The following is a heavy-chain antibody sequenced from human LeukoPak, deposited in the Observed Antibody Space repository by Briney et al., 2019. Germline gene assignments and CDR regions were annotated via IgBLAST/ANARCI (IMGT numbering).Heavy chain of an antibody. V-gene: IGHV3-30*18. J-gene: IGHJ4*02. CDR1: GFSFSSYG. CDR2: ISYDGSKQ. D-gene: IGHD3-22*01. CDR3: AKGRYYYDSSGYQPDY. Sequence: PGGSLRLSCAASGFSFSSYGMHWVRQAPGKGLEWVAVISYDGSKQYYADSVKGRFTISRDNSKNTLYLQMNSLRAEDTAVYYCAKGRYYYDSSGYQPDYWGQGTLVTVSS.